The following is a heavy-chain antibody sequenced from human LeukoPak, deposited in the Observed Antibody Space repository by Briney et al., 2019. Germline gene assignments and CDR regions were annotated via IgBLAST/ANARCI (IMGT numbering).Heavy chain of an antibody. CDR1: GYTFTSYY. D-gene: IGHD2-21*02. J-gene: IGHJ4*02. CDR3: ASEYCGGDCYSNFDY. Sequence: AASVKVSCKASGYTFTSYYMHWVRQAPGQGLEWMGIINPSGGSTSYAQKFQGRVTMTRDTSTSTVYMELSSLRSEDTAVYYCASEYCGGDCYSNFDYWGQGTLVTVSS. CDR2: INPSGGST. V-gene: IGHV1-46*01.